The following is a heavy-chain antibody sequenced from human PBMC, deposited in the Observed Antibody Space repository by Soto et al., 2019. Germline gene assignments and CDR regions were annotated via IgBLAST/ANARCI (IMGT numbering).Heavy chain of an antibody. D-gene: IGHD3-16*02. Sequence: GGSLRLSCAASGFTFSSYSMNWVRQAPGKGLEWVSSISSSSSYIYYADSVKGRFTISRDNAKNSLYLQMNSLRAEDTAVYYCARTAMITFGGVIVSPDWFDSWGQGTLVTVSS. CDR3: ARTAMITFGGVIVSPDWFDS. CDR2: ISSSSSYI. CDR1: GFTFSSYS. J-gene: IGHJ5*01. V-gene: IGHV3-21*01.